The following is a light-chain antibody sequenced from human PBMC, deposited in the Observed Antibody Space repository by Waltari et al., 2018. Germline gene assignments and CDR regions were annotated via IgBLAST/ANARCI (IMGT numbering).Light chain of an antibody. CDR1: QSISRF. V-gene: IGKV3-20*01. Sequence: DIFLTQSPGTLSLSPGEGATLSCRASQSISRFLACYQQKPGQAPRLLIYDASTRATGIPDRFSGSGSGTDFSLTISRLEPEDFAVYYCQKYGTLPATFGQGTKVEIK. J-gene: IGKJ1*01. CDR3: QKYGTLPAT. CDR2: DAS.